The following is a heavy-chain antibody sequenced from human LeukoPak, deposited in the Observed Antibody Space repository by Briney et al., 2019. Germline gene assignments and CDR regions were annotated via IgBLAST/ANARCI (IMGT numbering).Heavy chain of an antibody. CDR3: SRLLDDDISGDPDTFDV. CDR2: VSYTGRT. J-gene: IGHJ3*01. D-gene: IGHD3-22*01. CDR1: VDSLRGHY. Sequence: SETLSLTCTVSVDSLRGHYGSWIRQPPAKRLEWIGYVSYTGRTKYNPSLQSRVTISIDTSKRQFSLKLTPANFADTAVYSCSRLLDDDISGDPDTFDVWGQGTTVIVSS. V-gene: IGHV4-59*11.